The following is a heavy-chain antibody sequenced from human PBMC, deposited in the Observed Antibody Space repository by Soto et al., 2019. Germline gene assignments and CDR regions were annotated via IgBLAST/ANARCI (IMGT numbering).Heavy chain of an antibody. Sequence: QLQLQESGPGLVKPSETLSLTCTVSGGSISSSSYYWGWIRQPPGKGLEWIGSIYYRGSTYYNPSLKSRVTISVDTSKNQFSLKLSSVTAADTAVYYCARAPQEVVVVAATPFYFDYWGQGTLVTVSS. CDR2: IYYRGST. V-gene: IGHV4-39*01. CDR3: ARAPQEVVVVAATPFYFDY. D-gene: IGHD2-15*01. CDR1: GGSISSSSYY. J-gene: IGHJ4*02.